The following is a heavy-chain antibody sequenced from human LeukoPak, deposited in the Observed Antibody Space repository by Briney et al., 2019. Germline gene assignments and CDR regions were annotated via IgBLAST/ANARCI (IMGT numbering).Heavy chain of an antibody. CDR1: GFIFRSYP. CDR2: VSYDGSGE. V-gene: IGHV3-30*01. J-gene: IGHJ3*01. Sequence: GRSLRLSCAASGFIFRSYPMHWVRQAPGKGLEWVAVVSYDGSGEKYADSVNGRFTISRDNSKNTLYLQMNSLRAEDTAVFYCARDGVGIAFDLWGQGTMVTVSS. D-gene: IGHD1-26*01. CDR3: ARDGVGIAFDL.